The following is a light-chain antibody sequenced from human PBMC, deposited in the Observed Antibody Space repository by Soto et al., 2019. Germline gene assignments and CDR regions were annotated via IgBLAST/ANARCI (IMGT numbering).Light chain of an antibody. CDR3: GTWDSSLSVYV. V-gene: IGLV1-51*01. J-gene: IGLJ1*01. CDR1: SSNTGNNY. Sequence: QSVLTQPPSVSAAPGQKVTISCSGSSSNTGNNYVSWYQQCPGTAPKLLIYDNNQRPSGIPDRFSGSKSGTSATLGITGLQTGDEADYYCGTWDSSLSVYVFGTGTKLTVL. CDR2: DNN.